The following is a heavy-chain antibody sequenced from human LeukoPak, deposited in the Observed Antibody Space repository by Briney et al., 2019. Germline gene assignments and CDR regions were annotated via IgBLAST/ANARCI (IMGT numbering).Heavy chain of an antibody. CDR3: ARTRDPPTYYYFYMDV. D-gene: IGHD1-1*01. J-gene: IGHJ6*03. Sequence: GGSLRLSCAASGFTLNNYSMNWVRQAPGKALGCVSYISTSSSTRYYADSVKGRFTISRDNAMNSLYLQMNSLRAEDTAVYYCARTRDPPTYYYFYMDVWGKGTTVTVSS. CDR1: GFTLNNYS. CDR2: ISTSSSTR. V-gene: IGHV3-48*04.